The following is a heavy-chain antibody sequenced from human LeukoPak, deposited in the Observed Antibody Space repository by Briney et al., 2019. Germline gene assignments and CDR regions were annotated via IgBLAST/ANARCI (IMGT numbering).Heavy chain of an antibody. V-gene: IGHV1-69*04. CDR3: ARDQKVVVPAAQDY. Sequence: ASVKVSCKASGGTFSSYAISWVRQVPGQGLEWMGRIIPILGIANYAQKFQGRVTITADTSTSTAYMELSSLRSEDTAVYYCARDQKVVVPAAQDYWGQGTLVTVSS. J-gene: IGHJ4*02. CDR2: IIPILGIA. CDR1: GGTFSSYA. D-gene: IGHD2-2*01.